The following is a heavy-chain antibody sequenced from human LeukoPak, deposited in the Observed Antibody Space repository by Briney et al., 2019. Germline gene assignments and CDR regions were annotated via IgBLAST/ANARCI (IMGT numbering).Heavy chain of an antibody. D-gene: IGHD6-13*01. J-gene: IGHJ4*02. CDR1: GGSISSSSYY. CDR3: ARRGSSWFPFDY. CDR2: IYYSGST. V-gene: IGHV4-39*07. Sequence: PSETLSLTCTVSGGSISSSSYYWGWIRQPPGKGLEWIGSIYYSGSTYYNPSLKSRVTISVDTSKNQFSLKLSSVTAADTAVYYCARRGSSWFPFDYWGQGTLVTVSS.